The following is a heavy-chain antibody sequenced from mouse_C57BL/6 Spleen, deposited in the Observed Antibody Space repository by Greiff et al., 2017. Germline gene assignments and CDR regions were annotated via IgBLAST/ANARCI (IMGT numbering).Heavy chain of an antibody. J-gene: IGHJ2*01. D-gene: IGHD2-3*01. Sequence: EVMLVESGGGLVKPGGSLKLSCAASGFTFSSYTMSWVRQTPEKRLEWVATISGGGGNTYYPDSVKGRFTISRDNAKNTLYLQMSSLRSEDTALYYCARSSDGYYYFDYWGQGTTLTVSS. CDR1: GFTFSSYT. V-gene: IGHV5-9*01. CDR3: ARSSDGYYYFDY. CDR2: ISGGGGNT.